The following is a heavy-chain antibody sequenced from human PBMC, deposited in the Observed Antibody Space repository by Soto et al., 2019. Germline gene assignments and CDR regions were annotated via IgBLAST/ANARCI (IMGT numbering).Heavy chain of an antibody. J-gene: IGHJ4*02. Sequence: QVQLQESGPGLVKPSQTLSLTCTVSGDSIGTGGYYWDWIRQHPGKGPEWIGYIHYSGSTYYNPSLRSRLTISLDTSKNQFSLHLISVTAAGTAVYYCATNHDDISGRTPLLFDSWGQGTLVTVSS. CDR2: IHYSGST. CDR3: ATNHDDISGRTPLLFDS. CDR1: GDSIGTGGYY. D-gene: IGHD3-22*01. V-gene: IGHV4-31*03.